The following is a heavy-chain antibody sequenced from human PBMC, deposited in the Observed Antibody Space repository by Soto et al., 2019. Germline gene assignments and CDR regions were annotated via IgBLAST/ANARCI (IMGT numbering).Heavy chain of an antibody. CDR3: ARTRYSSSWYGWFDP. Sequence: PGESLKISCKGSGYSFTSYWIGWVRQMPGKGLEWMGIIYPGDSDTRYSPSFQGQVTISADKSISTAYLQWSSLKASDTAMYYCARTRYSSSWYGWFDPWGQGTLVTVSS. D-gene: IGHD6-13*01. J-gene: IGHJ5*02. V-gene: IGHV5-51*01. CDR2: IYPGDSDT. CDR1: GYSFTSYW.